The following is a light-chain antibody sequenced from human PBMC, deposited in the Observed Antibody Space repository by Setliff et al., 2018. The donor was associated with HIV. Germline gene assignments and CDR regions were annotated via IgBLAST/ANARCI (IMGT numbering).Light chain of an antibody. CDR1: SSDVGTYNY. Sequence: QSALTQPASVSGSPGQSITISCTGTSSDVGTYNYVSWYQQHPGKAPKLMIYEVSNRPSGVPDRFSGSKSGNTASLTISGLQAEDEADYYCASYTSGRTWVFGGGTKVTVL. J-gene: IGLJ3*02. V-gene: IGLV2-14*01. CDR2: EVS. CDR3: ASYTSGRTWV.